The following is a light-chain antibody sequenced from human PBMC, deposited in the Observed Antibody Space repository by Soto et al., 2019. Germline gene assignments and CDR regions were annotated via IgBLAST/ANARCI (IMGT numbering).Light chain of an antibody. CDR3: QHYGNSLWT. CDR2: GAS. V-gene: IGKV3-20*01. J-gene: IGKJ1*01. CDR1: QTVSSNY. Sequence: ENVLTQSPDTLSLSPGEGATLSCRASQTVSSNYLAWYQHRPGQASKLIIHGASYTAPGIPDRFSGSGSGADFTLTISRLEPEDFAVYFCQHYGNSLWTFGQGTKVEIK.